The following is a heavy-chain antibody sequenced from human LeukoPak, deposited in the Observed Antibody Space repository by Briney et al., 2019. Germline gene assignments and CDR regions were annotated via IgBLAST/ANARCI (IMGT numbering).Heavy chain of an antibody. Sequence: GGSLRLSCAASGFTFDDYAMHWVRQAPGKGLEWVSLISGDGGSTSYADSVKGRFTISRDNSKNSLYLQMNSLRTEDTALYYCAKDGEMATPYYYYYGMDVWGQGTTVTVSS. V-gene: IGHV3-43*02. J-gene: IGHJ6*02. CDR3: AKDGEMATPYYYYYGMDV. D-gene: IGHD5-24*01. CDR1: GFTFDDYA. CDR2: ISGDGGST.